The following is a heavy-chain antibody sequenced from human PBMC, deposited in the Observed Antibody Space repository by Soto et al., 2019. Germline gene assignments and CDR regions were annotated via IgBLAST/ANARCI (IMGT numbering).Heavy chain of an antibody. Sequence: SETLSLTCAVYGGSFSGYYWSWIRQPPGKGLEWIGEINHSGSTNYNPSLKSRVTISVDTSKNQFSLKLSSVTAADTAVYYCARDLLGYCSGGSCLTSLYYFDYRAQRTPVTVSS. CDR2: INHSGST. D-gene: IGHD2-15*01. CDR3: ARDLLGYCSGGSCLTSLYYFDY. CDR1: GGSFSGYY. J-gene: IGHJ4*02. V-gene: IGHV4-34*01.